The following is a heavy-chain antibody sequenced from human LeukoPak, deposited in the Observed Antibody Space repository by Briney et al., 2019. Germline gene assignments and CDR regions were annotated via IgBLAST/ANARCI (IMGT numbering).Heavy chain of an antibody. CDR1: GDSISPYY. V-gene: IGHV4-59*01. J-gene: IGHJ3*02. CDR3: ARIYYDILTGYNDAFDI. D-gene: IGHD3-9*01. CDR2: IYYSGST. Sequence: PSETLSLTCTVSGDSISPYYWSWIRQPPGKGLEWIGYIYYSGSTNYNPSLKSRVTISVDTSKNQFSLKLSSVTAADTAVYYCARIYYDILTGYNDAFDIWGQGTMVTVSS.